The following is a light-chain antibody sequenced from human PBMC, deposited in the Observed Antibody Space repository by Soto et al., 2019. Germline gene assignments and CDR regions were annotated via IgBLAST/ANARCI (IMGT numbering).Light chain of an antibody. V-gene: IGLV2-14*01. J-gene: IGLJ2*01. CDR1: SSDVGGYNY. Sequence: QSALTQPASVSGSPGQSSSLSCTGSSSDVGGYNYVSWYQQHPGKAPKLMIYDVSNRPSGVSNRFSGSRSGNTASQTISGLQAEDDADYYCSPYTSTSTVGFGGGTKLTVL. CDR3: SPYTSTSTVG. CDR2: DVS.